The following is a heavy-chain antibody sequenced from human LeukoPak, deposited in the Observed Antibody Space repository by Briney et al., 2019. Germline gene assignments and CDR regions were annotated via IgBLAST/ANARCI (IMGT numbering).Heavy chain of an antibody. CDR3: ARDRSDAGEPDNWFDP. Sequence: ASVKVSCKASGYTFTTYYMHWVRQAPGQGLEWMGIINPSGSKTYYAQKFQGRVTMTRDMSTSTAYMELSSLRSEDTAVYYCARDRSDAGEPDNWFDPWGQGTLVTVSS. CDR2: INPSGSKT. V-gene: IGHV1-46*01. CDR1: GYTFTTYY. D-gene: IGHD1-26*01. J-gene: IGHJ5*02.